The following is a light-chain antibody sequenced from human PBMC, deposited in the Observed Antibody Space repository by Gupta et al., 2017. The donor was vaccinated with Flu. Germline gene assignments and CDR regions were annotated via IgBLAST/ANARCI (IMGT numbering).Light chain of an antibody. Sequence: EIVMTQSLATLSVSPGERATLSCRASQSVSSNLAWYQQKPGQAPRLLIYGASTRATGIPARVRGSGSGTEFTLIISSLQSEDFAVYYCQQYNNWPPHTFGQGTTLEIK. CDR2: GAS. V-gene: IGKV3-15*01. J-gene: IGKJ2*01. CDR3: QQYNNWPPHT. CDR1: QSVSSN.